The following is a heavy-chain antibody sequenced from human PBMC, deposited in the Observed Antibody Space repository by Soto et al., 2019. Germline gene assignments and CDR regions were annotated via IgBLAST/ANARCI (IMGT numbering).Heavy chain of an antibody. CDR1: GFTFDSFA. CDR2: ISGGGGGT. CDR3: AKDVHYDSSGGLDY. D-gene: IGHD3-22*01. Sequence: LRLSCTTSGFTFDSFAMSWVRQAPGRGLEWVSAISGGGGGTYYADSVKGRFIISRDNSKNTVYLQVNGLRTEDTAVYYCAKDVHYDSSGGLDYWGQGTLVTVSS. V-gene: IGHV3-23*01. J-gene: IGHJ4*02.